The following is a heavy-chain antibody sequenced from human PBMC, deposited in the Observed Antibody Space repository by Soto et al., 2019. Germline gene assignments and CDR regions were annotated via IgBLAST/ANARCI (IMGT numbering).Heavy chain of an antibody. D-gene: IGHD1-7*01. CDR2: IYYSGST. CDR1: GGSISSYY. J-gene: IGHJ4*02. Sequence: SETLSLTCTVSGGSISSYYWSWIRQPPGKGLEWIGYIYYSGSTNYNPSLKSRVTISVDTSKNQFSLKLSSVTAADTAVYYCASSSITGTTRSAGYYFDYWGQGTLVTVSS. CDR3: ASSSITGTTRSAGYYFDY. V-gene: IGHV4-59*01.